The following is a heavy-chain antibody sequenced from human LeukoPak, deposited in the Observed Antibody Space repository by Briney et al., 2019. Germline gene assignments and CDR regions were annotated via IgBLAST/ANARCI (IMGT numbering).Heavy chain of an antibody. V-gene: IGHV3-30*18. CDR2: ISYDGSNK. CDR1: GFIFNNYG. Sequence: GRSLRLSCAASGFIFNNYGMHWVRQAPGKGLEWVAVISYDGSNKNYADSVKGRFTISRDSSKNTVYLQMNSLRVEDTAVYYCAKDWAPYCGGDCYLNYWGQGTLVTVSS. J-gene: IGHJ4*02. CDR3: AKDWAPYCGGDCYLNY. D-gene: IGHD2-21*02.